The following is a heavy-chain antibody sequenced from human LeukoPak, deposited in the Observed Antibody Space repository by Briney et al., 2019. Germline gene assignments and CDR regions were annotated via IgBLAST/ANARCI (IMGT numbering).Heavy chain of an antibody. CDR3: VKGHHDGGSYYYFDY. V-gene: IGHV3-23*01. D-gene: IGHD3-10*01. CDR1: GFTFRSYG. J-gene: IGHJ4*02. Sequence: GGSLRLSCAASGFTFRSYGMNWVRKAPGKGLEWVSGISGNGDSTNHADSVKGRFTISRDKSKNTLYLQMNSLRAEDTAEYYCVKGHHDGGSYYYFDYWGQGTLVIVSS. CDR2: ISGNGDST.